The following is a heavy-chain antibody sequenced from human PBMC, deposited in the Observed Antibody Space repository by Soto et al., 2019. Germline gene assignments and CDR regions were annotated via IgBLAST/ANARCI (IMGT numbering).Heavy chain of an antibody. Sequence: GGSLRLSCAASGFTFSSYSMNWVRQAPGKGLEWVSSISSSSSYIYYADSVKGRFTISRDNAKNSLYLQMNSLRAEDTAVYYCARGGYGSGSYWDYYYYGMDVWGQGTTVTVSS. CDR3: ARGGYGSGSYWDYYYYGMDV. CDR1: GFTFSSYS. V-gene: IGHV3-21*01. D-gene: IGHD3-10*01. J-gene: IGHJ6*02. CDR2: ISSSSSYI.